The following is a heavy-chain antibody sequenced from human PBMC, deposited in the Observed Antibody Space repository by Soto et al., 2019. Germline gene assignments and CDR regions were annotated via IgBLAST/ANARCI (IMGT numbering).Heavy chain of an antibody. CDR3: ARRGSGRYSDY. J-gene: IGHJ4*02. CDR1: GGSISSYY. V-gene: IGHV4-59*05. D-gene: IGHD3-10*01. Sequence: PSETLSLTCTVSGGSISSYYWSWIRQPPGKGLEWIGSIYYSGSTYYNPSLKSRVTISVDTSKNQFSLKLSSVTAADTAVYYCARRGSGRYSDYWGQGTLVTVSS. CDR2: IYYSGST.